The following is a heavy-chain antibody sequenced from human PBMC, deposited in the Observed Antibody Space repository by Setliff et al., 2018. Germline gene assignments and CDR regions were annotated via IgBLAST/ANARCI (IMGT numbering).Heavy chain of an antibody. Sequence: SETLSLTCTVYGGSFTNYYWGWIRQSPGKGLEWIGEINHSGSTNYNPSLQSRVTISVDMSKNQFSMKLTSVTAADTAVYYCARVDFTMIQGVLGLWGQGTLVTVSS. D-gene: IGHD3-10*01. V-gene: IGHV4-34*01. CDR3: ARVDFTMIQGVLGL. CDR2: INHSGST. J-gene: IGHJ1*01. CDR1: GGSFTNYY.